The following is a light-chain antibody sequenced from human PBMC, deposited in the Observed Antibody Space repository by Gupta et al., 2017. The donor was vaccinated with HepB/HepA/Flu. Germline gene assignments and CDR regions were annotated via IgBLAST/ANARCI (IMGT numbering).Light chain of an antibody. J-gene: IGLJ1*01. V-gene: IGLV1-44*01. CDR1: SSDIGSYT. CDR3: AAWDDSLNGYV. CDR2: SDN. Sequence: QSVLTQPPSASGTPGPGVTFSCSGSSSDIGSYTVNWYQQLPGTAPKPLIYSDNQRPSGVPDRFSGSKSGTSASLAISGLQSEDEADYYCAAWDDSLNGYVFGTGTKVTVL.